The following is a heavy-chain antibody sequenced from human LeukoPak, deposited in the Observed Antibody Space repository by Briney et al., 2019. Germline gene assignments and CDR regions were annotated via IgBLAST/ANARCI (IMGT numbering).Heavy chain of an antibody. V-gene: IGHV1-69*13. CDR2: IIPIFGTA. J-gene: IGHJ6*02. CDR3: ARHTRYDFSRDYGMDV. D-gene: IGHD3-3*01. Sequence: ASVKVSCKASGGTFSSYAISWVRQAPGQGLEWMGGIIPIFGTANYAQKFQGRVTITADESTSTAYMELSSLRSEDTAVYYCARHTRYDFSRDYGMDVWGQGPTVTVS. CDR1: GGTFSSYA.